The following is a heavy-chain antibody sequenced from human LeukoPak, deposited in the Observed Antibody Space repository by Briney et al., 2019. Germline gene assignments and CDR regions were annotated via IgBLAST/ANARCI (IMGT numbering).Heavy chain of an antibody. CDR1: GFTFSIYA. J-gene: IGHJ4*02. D-gene: IGHD3-22*01. V-gene: IGHV3-23*01. CDR2: ISSSGGNT. CDR3: AKAKEGVTYYYDSSGYYFDY. Sequence: GGSLRLSCAASGFTFSIYAMSWVRQAPGKGLEWVSAISSSGGNTYYADSVKGRFTISRDNSKNTLYLQMNSLRAEDTAVYYCAKAKEGVTYYYDSSGYYFDYWGQGTLVTVSS.